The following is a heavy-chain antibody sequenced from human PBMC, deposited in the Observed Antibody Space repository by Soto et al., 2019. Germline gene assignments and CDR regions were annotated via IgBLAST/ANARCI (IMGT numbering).Heavy chain of an antibody. D-gene: IGHD2-15*01. J-gene: IGHJ4*02. CDR2: IYYSGST. V-gene: IGHV4-59*08. CDR1: GGSISSYY. CDR3: ARLPREYCSGGSCYYFDY. Sequence: ASETLSLTCTVSGGSISSYYWSWIRQPPGKGLEWIGYIYYSGSTNYNPSLKSRVTISVDTSKNQFSLKLSSVTAADTAVYYCARLPREYCSGGSCYYFDYWGQGTLVTVSS.